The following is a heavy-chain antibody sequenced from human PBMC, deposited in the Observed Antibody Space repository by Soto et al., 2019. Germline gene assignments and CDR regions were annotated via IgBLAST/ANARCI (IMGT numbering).Heavy chain of an antibody. D-gene: IGHD2-15*01. V-gene: IGHV3-74*01. J-gene: IGHJ6*02. CDR3: THCSGESCHGGYCGMDV. Sequence: EAQVVESGGGVVQPGGSLRLSCAGSGFTFSGYWMHWVRQSPGKGLVWVSRINSDGTTTAYADSVKGRFTISRDNSKNTVYLQMSSLRDEDTAGYYCTHCSGESCHGGYCGMDVWGQGTTVTVSS. CDR1: GFTFSGYW. CDR2: INSDGTTT.